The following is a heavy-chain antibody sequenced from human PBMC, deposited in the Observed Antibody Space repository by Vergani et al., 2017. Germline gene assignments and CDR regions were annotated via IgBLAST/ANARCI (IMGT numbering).Heavy chain of an antibody. Sequence: QVQLQESGPGLVKPSETLSLTCAVSGYSISSGYYWGWIRQPPGKGLEWIGYIYYSGSTNYNPSLKSRVTISVDTSKNQFSLKLSSVTAADTAVYYCARSYCSSTSCYYYYYMDVWGKGTTVTVSS. CDR2: IYYSGST. CDR1: GYSISSGYY. J-gene: IGHJ6*03. D-gene: IGHD2-2*01. CDR3: ARSYCSSTSCYYYYYMDV. V-gene: IGHV4-38-2*01.